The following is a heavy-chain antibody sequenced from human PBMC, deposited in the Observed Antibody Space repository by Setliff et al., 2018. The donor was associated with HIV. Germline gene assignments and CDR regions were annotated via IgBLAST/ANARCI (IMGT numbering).Heavy chain of an antibody. J-gene: IGHJ4*02. D-gene: IGHD1-26*01. CDR1: GRSFSGSY. Sequence: SETLSLTCAVYGRSFSGSYWSWIRQPPGKGLEWIGEINHSGSTNYSPSLKSRVTISVGTSKNQFSLKLSSVTAADTAVYYCASQRAAMWHGLFVGFENWGQGTLVTVSS. V-gene: IGHV4-34*01. CDR2: INHSGST. CDR3: ASQRAAMWHGLFVGFEN.